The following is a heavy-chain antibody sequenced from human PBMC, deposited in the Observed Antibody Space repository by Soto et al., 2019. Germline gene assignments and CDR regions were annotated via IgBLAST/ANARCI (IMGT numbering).Heavy chain of an antibody. Sequence: SETLSLTSSVSGGSTFSYYWSWIRQPPGKGLEWIGYFSYTGSTNYNPSLKSRVTMSLDTSRNQISLKLASVTAADTAVYYCARSPDSFGSGSYFWFHPWGQGALVTVSS. V-gene: IGHV4-59*01. CDR2: FSYTGST. CDR1: GGSTFSYY. CDR3: ARSPDSFGSGSYFWFHP. D-gene: IGHD3-10*01. J-gene: IGHJ5*02.